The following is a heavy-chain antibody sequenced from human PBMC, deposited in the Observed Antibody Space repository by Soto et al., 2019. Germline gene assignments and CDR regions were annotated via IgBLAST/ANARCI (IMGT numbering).Heavy chain of an antibody. Sequence: PGESLKISCKGSGYSFTSYWISWVRQMPGKGLEWMGRIDPSDSYTNYSPSFQGHVTISADKSISTAYLQWSSLKASDTAMYYCARSFYYYGSPAAFDIWGQGTMVTVSS. D-gene: IGHD3-10*01. CDR3: ARSFYYYGSPAAFDI. CDR1: GYSFTSYW. J-gene: IGHJ3*02. CDR2: IDPSDSYT. V-gene: IGHV5-10-1*01.